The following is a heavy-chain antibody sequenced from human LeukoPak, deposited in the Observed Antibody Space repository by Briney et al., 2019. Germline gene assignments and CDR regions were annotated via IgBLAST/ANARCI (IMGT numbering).Heavy chain of an antibody. D-gene: IGHD2-2*01. J-gene: IGHJ5*02. Sequence: SETLSLTCTVSGGSISSSSYYWGWIRQPPGKGLEWIGEINHSGSTNYNPSLKSRVTISVDTSKNQFSLKLSSVTAADTAVYYCARLLIVVVPAASFDPWGQGTLVTVSS. CDR1: GGSISSSSYY. CDR3: ARLLIVVVPAASFDP. V-gene: IGHV4-39*07. CDR2: INHSGST.